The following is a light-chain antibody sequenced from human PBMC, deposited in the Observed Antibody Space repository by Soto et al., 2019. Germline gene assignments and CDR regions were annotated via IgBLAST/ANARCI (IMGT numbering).Light chain of an antibody. J-gene: IGKJ5*01. CDR3: QQLFDSPIT. Sequence: DIQMTQSPSTLSASVGDRVTIACRASQTISSWLAWYQQKPGKAPNLLIYQASSLESGVPSRFSATVSGTEFSLTITSLQPEDFATYYCQQLFDSPITFGQGTRLEIK. CDR2: QAS. V-gene: IGKV1-5*03. CDR1: QTISSW.